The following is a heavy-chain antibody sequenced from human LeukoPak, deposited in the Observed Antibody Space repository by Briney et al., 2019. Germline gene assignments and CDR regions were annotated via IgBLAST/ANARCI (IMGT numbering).Heavy chain of an antibody. J-gene: IGHJ5*02. CDR1: GFTFSSYW. CDR2: IKQDGSEK. D-gene: IGHD2-15*01. Sequence: GGSLRLSCAASGFTFSSYWMSWVRQAPGKGLEWVANIKQDGSEKYYVDSVKGRFTFSKDNAKNTLYLQMNSRRAEDTAVYYCARPCCSGGSCYNPWGQGTLVTVSS. CDR3: ARPCCSGGSCYNP. V-gene: IGHV3-7*03.